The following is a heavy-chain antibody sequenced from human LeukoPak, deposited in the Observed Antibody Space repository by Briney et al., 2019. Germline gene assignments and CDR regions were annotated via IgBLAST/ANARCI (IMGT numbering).Heavy chain of an antibody. J-gene: IGHJ5*02. CDR1: GYTFTGYY. CDR3: ARGSGVVVVAAARNWFDP. Sequence: ASVKVSCKASGYTFTGYYMHWVRQAPGQGLEWMGWINPNSGGTNYAQKFQGRVTMTRDTSISTAYMELSRLRSDDTAVYYCARGSGVVVVAAARNWFDPWGQGTLVTVSS. D-gene: IGHD2-15*01. CDR2: INPNSGGT. V-gene: IGHV1-2*02.